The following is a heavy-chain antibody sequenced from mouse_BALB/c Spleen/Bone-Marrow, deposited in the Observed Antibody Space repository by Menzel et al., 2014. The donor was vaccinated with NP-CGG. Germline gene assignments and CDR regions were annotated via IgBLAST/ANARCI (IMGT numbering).Heavy chain of an antibody. J-gene: IGHJ2*01. CDR3: TRSYGSSYEYYFDY. CDR1: GYTFTSYW. V-gene: IGHV1-69*02. D-gene: IGHD1-1*01. CDR2: IYPSDSYT. Sequence: VQRVESGAELVRPGASVKLSCKASGYTFTSYWINWVKQRPGQGLEWIGNIYPSDSYTNYNQKFKGKATLTVDKSSSTAYMQLGSPTSEDSAVYYCTRSYGSSYEYYFDYWGQGTTLTVSS.